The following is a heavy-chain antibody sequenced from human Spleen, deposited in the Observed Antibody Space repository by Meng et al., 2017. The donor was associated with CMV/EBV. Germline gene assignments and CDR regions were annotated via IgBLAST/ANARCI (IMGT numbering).Heavy chain of an antibody. CDR3: ARDQVHWGSGSLSAFDI. CDR2: ISYDGNNK. J-gene: IGHJ3*02. CDR1: GFTFNSYA. D-gene: IGHD1-26*01. Sequence: GGSLRLSCAASGFTFNSYALHWVRQAPGKGLEWVAIISYDGNNKYYGDSVKGRFTISRDSSKTTVYLQMNSLRPEDTAIYYCARDQVHWGSGSLSAFDIWGQGTLVTVSS. V-gene: IGHV3-30-3*01.